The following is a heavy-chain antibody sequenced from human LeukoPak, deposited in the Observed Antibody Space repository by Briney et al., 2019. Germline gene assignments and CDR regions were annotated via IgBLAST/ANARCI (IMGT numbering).Heavy chain of an antibody. V-gene: IGHV4-34*01. CDR3: ARDRPAMLWEFDY. Sequence: SETLSLTCAVYGGSFSGYYWSWIRQPPGKGLEWIGEINHSGSTYYNPSLKSRVTISVDTSKNQFSLKLSSVTAADTAVYYCARDRPAMLWEFDYWGQGTLVTVSS. D-gene: IGHD2-2*01. J-gene: IGHJ4*02. CDR1: GGSFSGYY. CDR2: INHSGST.